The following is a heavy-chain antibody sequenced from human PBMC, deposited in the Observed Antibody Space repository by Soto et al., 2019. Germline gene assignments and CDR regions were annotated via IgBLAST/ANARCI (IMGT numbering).Heavy chain of an antibody. D-gene: IGHD4-17*01. CDR2: IYYSGST. J-gene: IGHJ4*02. CDR1: GGSISSSSYY. Sequence: TSETLSLTCTVSGGSISSSSYYWGWIRQPPGKGLEWIGSIYYSGSTYYNPSLKSRVTISVDTSKNQFSLKLSSVTAADTAVYYCARLTTVTTFFDYWGQGTLVTVSS. V-gene: IGHV4-39*01. CDR3: ARLTTVTTFFDY.